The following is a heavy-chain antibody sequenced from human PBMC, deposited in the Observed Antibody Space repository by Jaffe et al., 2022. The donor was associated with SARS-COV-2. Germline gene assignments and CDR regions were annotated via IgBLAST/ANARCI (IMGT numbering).Heavy chain of an antibody. J-gene: IGHJ4*02. CDR3: ARGSGPIYGGNSYDY. CDR1: GFTFSSYA. Sequence: QVQLVESGGGVVQPGRSLRLSCAASGFTFSSYAMHWVRQAPGKGLEWVAVISYDGSNKYYADSVKGRFTISRDNSKNTLYLQMNSLRAEDTAVYYCARGSGPIYGGNSYDYWGQGTLVTVSS. D-gene: IGHD2-15*01. V-gene: IGHV3-30-3*01. CDR2: ISYDGSNK.